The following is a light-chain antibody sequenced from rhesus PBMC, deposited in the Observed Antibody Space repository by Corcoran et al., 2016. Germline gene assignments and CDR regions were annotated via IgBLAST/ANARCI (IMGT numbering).Light chain of an antibody. CDR2: EVS. CDR3: GSYATRSIFI. Sequence: QAAPTQSPSVSGSPGRSVTIFCTGTSSDIGGYNRVSWYQQHPGKAPKLMIYEVSNRPSGVSDRVTGSKSGNTASLTISGLQAEDEADYYCGSYATRSIFIFGAGTRLTVL. V-gene: IGLV2-13*03. CDR1: SSDIGGYNR. J-gene: IGLJ1*01.